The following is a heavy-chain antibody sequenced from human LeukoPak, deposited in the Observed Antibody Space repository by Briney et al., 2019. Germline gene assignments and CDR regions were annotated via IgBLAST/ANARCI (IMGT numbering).Heavy chain of an antibody. CDR1: GFTFSTYG. D-gene: IGHD3-16*01. J-gene: IGHJ3*02. V-gene: IGHV3-23*01. CDR3: ARSTFWGTRDAFDI. CDR2: ISGSGDNT. Sequence: PGGSLRLSCAASGFTFSTYGMNWVRQAPGKGLEWVSAISGSGDNTYYADSVKGRFTISRDNSKNTLLLQMNSLRADDTAVYYCARSTFWGTRDAFDIWGLGTMVTVSS.